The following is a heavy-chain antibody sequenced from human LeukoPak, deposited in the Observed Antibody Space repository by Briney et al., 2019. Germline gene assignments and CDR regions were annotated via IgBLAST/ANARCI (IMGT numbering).Heavy chain of an antibody. D-gene: IGHD3-10*01. CDR3: ASGVWFGESDY. CDR2: INHSGST. V-gene: IGHV4-34*01. Sequence: SETLSLTCAVYGGSFSGYYWSWIRQPPGKGLEWIGEINHSGSTNYDPSLKSRVTISVDTSKNQFSLKLSSVTAADTAVYYCASGVWFGESDYWGQGTLVTVSS. CDR1: GGSFSGYY. J-gene: IGHJ4*02.